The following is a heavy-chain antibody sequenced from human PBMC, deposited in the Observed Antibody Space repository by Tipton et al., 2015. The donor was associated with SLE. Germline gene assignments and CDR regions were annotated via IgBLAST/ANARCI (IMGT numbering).Heavy chain of an antibody. J-gene: IGHJ4*02. V-gene: IGHV3-9*01. CDR1: GVTFDDYA. CDR2: ISWNSGIV. D-gene: IGHD3-3*01. CDR3: AKDREPGVVIPDL. Sequence: SLRLSCAVSGVTFDDYAMHWVRQAPGKGLEWVSGISWNSGIVAYADSVKGRFTISRDNAKNSLYLQINSLRAEDTAFYYCAKDREPGVVIPDLWGGRTLVTVSS.